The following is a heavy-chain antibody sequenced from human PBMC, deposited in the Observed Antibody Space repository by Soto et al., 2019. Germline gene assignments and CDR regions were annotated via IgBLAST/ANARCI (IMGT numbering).Heavy chain of an antibody. CDR3: ARPELTFLYGSGIWDWFDP. CDR1: GGSISSGGYY. J-gene: IGHJ5*02. CDR2: IYYSGST. Sequence: QVQLQESGPGLVKPSQTLSLTCTVSGGSISSGGYYWSWIRQHPGKVLEWIGYIYYSGSTYYNPSRKSRVTRSVDTSKNQCSLKLSSVTAGDTAVYYCARPELTFLYGSGIWDWFDPWGQGTLVTVSS. V-gene: IGHV4-31*03. D-gene: IGHD3-10*01.